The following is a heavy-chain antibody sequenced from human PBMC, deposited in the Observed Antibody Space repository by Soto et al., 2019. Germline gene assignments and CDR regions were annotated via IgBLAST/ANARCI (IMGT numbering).Heavy chain of an antibody. V-gene: IGHV4-39*01. CDR3: VRPFQSSPDASDI. Sequence: QLQLQESSPGPVKPSETLSLTCTVSGASISGNTFYWGWIRQPPGKGLELIGSISYSGTTYHNPSLKSRVTISVDTSKNPFSLKLSSVTAADTAVYYCVRPFQSSPDASDIWGQGTVLTVSS. J-gene: IGHJ3*02. CDR2: ISYSGTT. D-gene: IGHD3-3*02. CDR1: GASISGNTFY.